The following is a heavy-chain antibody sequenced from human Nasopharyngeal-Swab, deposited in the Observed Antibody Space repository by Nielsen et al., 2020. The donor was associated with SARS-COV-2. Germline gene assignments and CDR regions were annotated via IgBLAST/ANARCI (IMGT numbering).Heavy chain of an antibody. CDR1: GFTLGSYT. D-gene: IGHD3-16*01. CDR3: AKDGVRLNGIDV. Sequence: ESLKISCGASGFTLGSYTMSWVRQAPGRGLEWVSAITGSGDATNYADSVRGRFTISRDNSKSTLYLQMNSLRAEDTAEYFCAKDGVRLNGIDVWGQGTTVTVSS. V-gene: IGHV3-23*01. J-gene: IGHJ6*02. CDR2: ITGSGDAT.